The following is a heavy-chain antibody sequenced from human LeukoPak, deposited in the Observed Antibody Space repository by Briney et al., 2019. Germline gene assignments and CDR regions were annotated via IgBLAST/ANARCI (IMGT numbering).Heavy chain of an antibody. Sequence: SGVSLRLSCAASGFTFSSFAMHWVRQAPGKGLEYLSAIYSDGSRTYYADSVKGRFTISRDNSKNTLYFEMSSLRVEDTAVYYCVKSPGSGWPVWGQGTLLTVSS. D-gene: IGHD6-19*01. V-gene: IGHV3-64D*06. CDR2: IYSDGSRT. J-gene: IGHJ4*02. CDR1: GFTFSSFA. CDR3: VKSPGSGWPV.